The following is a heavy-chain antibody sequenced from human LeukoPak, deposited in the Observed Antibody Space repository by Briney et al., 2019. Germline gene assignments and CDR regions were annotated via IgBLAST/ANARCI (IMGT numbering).Heavy chain of an antibody. D-gene: IGHD2-2*01. Sequence: GGSLRLSCAASAFTFSSYTMHWVRQAPGKGLEWVSAISRSSTFIYYAGSVKGRFTISRDNAKNSLYLQMNSLRAEDTAVYYCARDPEYQLLNYYYYYMDVWGKGTTVTVSS. CDR3: ARDPEYQLLNYYYYYMDV. J-gene: IGHJ6*03. CDR1: AFTFSSYT. V-gene: IGHV3-21*01. CDR2: ISRSSTFI.